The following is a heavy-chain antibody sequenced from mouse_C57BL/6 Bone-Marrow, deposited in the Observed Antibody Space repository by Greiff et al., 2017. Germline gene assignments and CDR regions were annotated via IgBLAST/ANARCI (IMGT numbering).Heavy chain of an antibody. V-gene: IGHV1-64*01. CDR3: ARVRDITTVPSFDY. Sequence: QVQLQQPGAELVKPGASVKLSCKASGYTFTSYWMHWVKQRPGQGLEWIGMIHPNSGSTNYNEKFKSKATLTVDKSSSTAYMQLSSLTSEDSAVYYCARVRDITTVPSFDYWGQGTTLTVSS. CDR2: IHPNSGST. CDR1: GYTFTSYW. D-gene: IGHD1-1*01. J-gene: IGHJ2*01.